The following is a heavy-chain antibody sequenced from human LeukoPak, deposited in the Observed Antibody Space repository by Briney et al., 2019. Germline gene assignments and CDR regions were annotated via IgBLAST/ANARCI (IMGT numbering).Heavy chain of an antibody. Sequence: PGGSLRLSCTASGFTFGDYAMSWFRQAPGKGLEWVANIKQDGSERYYVDSVKGRFTISRDNAKNSLYLQMNSLRAEDTAVYYCARDYRGYRAPYYFDYWGQGTLVTVSS. J-gene: IGHJ4*02. D-gene: IGHD5-12*01. CDR2: IKQDGSER. CDR3: ARDYRGYRAPYYFDY. V-gene: IGHV3-7*01. CDR1: GFTFGDYA.